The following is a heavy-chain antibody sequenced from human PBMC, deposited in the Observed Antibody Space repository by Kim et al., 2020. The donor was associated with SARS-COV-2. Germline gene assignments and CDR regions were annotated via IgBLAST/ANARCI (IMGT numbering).Heavy chain of an antibody. CDR1: GGTFSSYA. Sequence: SVKVSCKASGGTFSSYAISWVRQAPGQGLEWMGGIIPIFGTANYAQKFQGRVTITADESTSTAYMELSSLRSEDTAVYYCASALLGYCSGGSCYSDYWGQGTLVTVSS. CDR3: ASALLGYCSGGSCYSDY. V-gene: IGHV1-69*13. CDR2: IIPIFGTA. D-gene: IGHD2-15*01. J-gene: IGHJ4*02.